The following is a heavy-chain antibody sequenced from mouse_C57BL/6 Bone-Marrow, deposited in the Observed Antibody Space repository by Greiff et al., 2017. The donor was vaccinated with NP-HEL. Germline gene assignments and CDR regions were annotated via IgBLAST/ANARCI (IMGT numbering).Heavy chain of an antibody. CDR2: IWSGGST. Sequence: VQLQESGPGLVQPSQSLSITCTVSGFSLTSYGVHWVRQSPGKGLEWLGVIWSGGSTDYNAAFISRLSISKDNSKSQVFFKMNSLQADDTAIYYCARNTMITTGYYFDYWGQGTTLTVSS. CDR1: GFSLTSYG. D-gene: IGHD2-4*01. J-gene: IGHJ2*01. V-gene: IGHV2-2*01. CDR3: ARNTMITTGYYFDY.